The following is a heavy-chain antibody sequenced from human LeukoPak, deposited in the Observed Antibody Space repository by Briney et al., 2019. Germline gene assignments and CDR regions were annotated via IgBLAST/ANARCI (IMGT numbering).Heavy chain of an antibody. D-gene: IGHD3-10*01. CDR2: IGRSGANS. J-gene: IGHJ4*02. CDR3: ARDEGYYGSGSYYY. V-gene: IGHV3-23*01. CDR1: GFTFNKYA. Sequence: PGGSLRLSCAASGFTFNKYAMSWVRQSPGKGLEWVSAIGRSGANSYYATSVKGRFSISRDNAKNTLYLQMNSLRAEDTAVYYCARDEGYYGSGSYYYWGQGTLVTVSS.